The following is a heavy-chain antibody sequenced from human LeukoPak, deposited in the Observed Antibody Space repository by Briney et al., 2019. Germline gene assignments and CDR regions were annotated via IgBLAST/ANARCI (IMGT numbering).Heavy chain of an antibody. D-gene: IGHD2-15*01. CDR3: ARAGYCSGGSCLVEAFDI. CDR2: ISAYNGNT. Sequence: AASVKVSCKASGYTFTSYGISWVRQAPGQGLEWMGWISAYNGNTNYAQKLQGRVTMTTDTSTSKAYMGLRSLRSDATAVYYCARAGYCSGGSCLVEAFDIWGQGTMVTVSS. J-gene: IGHJ3*02. V-gene: IGHV1-18*01. CDR1: GYTFTSYG.